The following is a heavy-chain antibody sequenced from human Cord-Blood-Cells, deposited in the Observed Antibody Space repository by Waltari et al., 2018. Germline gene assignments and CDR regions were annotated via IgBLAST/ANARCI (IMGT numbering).Heavy chain of an antibody. D-gene: IGHD4-17*01. Sequence: QVQLVQSGAEVKKPGASVKVSCKASGYTFTGYYMHWVRQAPGQGLEWMGWINPNSGGPNYAQKFQGRVTMTRDTSIITAYMELSRLRSDDTAVYYCASTTVTTDNYYGMDVWGQGTTVTVSS. V-gene: IGHV1-2*02. J-gene: IGHJ6*02. CDR3: ASTTVTTDNYYGMDV. CDR1: GYTFTGYY. CDR2: INPNSGGP.